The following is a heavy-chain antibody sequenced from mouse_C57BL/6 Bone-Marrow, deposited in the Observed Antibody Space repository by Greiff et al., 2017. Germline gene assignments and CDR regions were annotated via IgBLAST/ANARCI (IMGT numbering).Heavy chain of an antibody. CDR3: AREDWDYAMDY. D-gene: IGHD4-1*01. Sequence: DVHLVESGPGLVKPSQSLSLTCSVTGYSITSGYYWNWIRQFPGNKLEWMGYISYDGSNNYNPSLKNRISITRDTSKNQFFLKLNSVTTEDTATYYCAREDWDYAMDYWGQGTSVTVSS. J-gene: IGHJ4*01. V-gene: IGHV3-6*01. CDR2: ISYDGSN. CDR1: GYSITSGYY.